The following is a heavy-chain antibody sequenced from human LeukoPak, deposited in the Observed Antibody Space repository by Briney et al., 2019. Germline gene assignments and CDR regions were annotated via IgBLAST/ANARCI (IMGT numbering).Heavy chain of an antibody. J-gene: IGHJ4*02. CDR1: GFTFSSYT. CDR3: ARDQTPIDY. V-gene: IGHV3-21*01. CDR2: ITRSSTYI. Sequence: KSGGSLRLSCVASGFTFSSYTMTWVRQAPGQGLEWVSSITRSSTYIYYADSVKGQFTISRDNANNSLYLHMNRLGGEDTAVYFCARDQTPIDYWGQGTLVTVSS.